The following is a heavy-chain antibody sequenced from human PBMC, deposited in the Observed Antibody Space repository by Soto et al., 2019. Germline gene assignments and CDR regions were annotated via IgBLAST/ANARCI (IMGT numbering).Heavy chain of an antibody. J-gene: IGHJ5*02. D-gene: IGHD3-10*01. CDR3: AIRRWFGGGWFDP. V-gene: IGHV3-23*01. Sequence: EVQLLESGGGLVQPGGSLRLSCAASGFTISSNAMSWVRQAPGKVLEWVSAISGSGGSTYYADSVKGRFTSSRDNSKNKVNLQMNSLRDEETAVYYCAIRRWFGGGWFDPWGQRTLVTVSS. CDR1: GFTISSNA. CDR2: ISGSGGST.